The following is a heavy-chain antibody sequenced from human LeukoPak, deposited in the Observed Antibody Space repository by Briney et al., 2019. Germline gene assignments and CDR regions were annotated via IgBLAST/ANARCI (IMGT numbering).Heavy chain of an antibody. CDR2: ISSSSSYI. Sequence: GGSLRLSCAASGFTFSSYSMNWVRQAPGKGLEWVSSISSSSSYIYYADSVKGRFTISRDNAKNSLYLQMNSLRAEDTAVYYCARDLLFYYDSSGYYPFDYWGQGSLVTVSS. J-gene: IGHJ4*02. CDR1: GFTFSSYS. V-gene: IGHV3-21*01. CDR3: ARDLLFYYDSSGYYPFDY. D-gene: IGHD3-22*01.